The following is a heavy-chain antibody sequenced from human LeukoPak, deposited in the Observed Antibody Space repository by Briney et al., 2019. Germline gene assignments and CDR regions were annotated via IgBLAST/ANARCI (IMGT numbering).Heavy chain of an antibody. Sequence: PGGSLRLSCAASGFTFSSYGMSWVRQAPGKGLEWVSVIYYGGTTYYADSVKGRFTISRDNSKNTLYLQMNSLRAEDTAVYYCANGGRYDSSGYWYAFDIWGQGTMVTVSS. CDR1: GFTFSSYG. CDR3: ANGGRYDSSGYWYAFDI. CDR2: IYYGGTT. D-gene: IGHD3-22*01. V-gene: IGHV3-23*03. J-gene: IGHJ3*02.